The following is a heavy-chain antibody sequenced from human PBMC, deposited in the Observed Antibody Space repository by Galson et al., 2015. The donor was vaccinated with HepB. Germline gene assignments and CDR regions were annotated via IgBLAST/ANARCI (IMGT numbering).Heavy chain of an antibody. D-gene: IGHD2-21*02. Sequence: SLRLSCAASGFTFSSYAMHWVRQAPGKGLEYVSAISSNGGSTYYADSVKGRFTISRDNSKNTLYLQMSSLRAEDTAVYYCVKDGAYCGGDCYPYYFDYWGQGTLVTVSS. CDR2: ISSNGGST. V-gene: IGHV3-64D*06. CDR3: VKDGAYCGGDCYPYYFDY. CDR1: GFTFSSYA. J-gene: IGHJ4*02.